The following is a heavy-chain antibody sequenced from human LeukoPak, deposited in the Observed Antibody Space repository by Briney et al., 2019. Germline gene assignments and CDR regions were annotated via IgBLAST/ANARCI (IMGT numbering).Heavy chain of an antibody. CDR2: IKSRPAGGTI. CDR1: GFTFSNAW. V-gene: IGHV3-15*07. D-gene: IGHD3-16*01. J-gene: IGHJ4*02. Sequence: PGGSLRLSCAGSGFTFSNAWMNWVRQAPGKGLEWVGRIKSRPAGGTIDYIAPVKGRFTISRDDSKNTVYLQMNGLKTEDTAVYYCATGGIGLDFWGQGTLVTVSS. CDR3: ATGGIGLDF.